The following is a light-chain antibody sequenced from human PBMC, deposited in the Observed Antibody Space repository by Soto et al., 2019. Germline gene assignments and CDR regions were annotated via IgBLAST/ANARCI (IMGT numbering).Light chain of an antibody. CDR2: GAS. CDR3: LQDINYPWT. Sequence: AIKMAQSPSSLSASVGDRVTISCRASQGIGNGLGWYQQKPGKPPKVLIYGASNLQSGVPPRFSGSGSGTDFTLAISSLQPEDSATYYCLQDINYPWTFGQGTKVDNK. J-gene: IGKJ1*01. V-gene: IGKV1-6*01. CDR1: QGIGNG.